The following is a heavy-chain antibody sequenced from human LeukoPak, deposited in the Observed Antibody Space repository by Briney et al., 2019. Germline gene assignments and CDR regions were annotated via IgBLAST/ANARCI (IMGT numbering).Heavy chain of an antibody. D-gene: IGHD3-3*01. CDR1: GYTFTGYY. CDR3: ARVNDFWSGRDY. CDR2: ISAYNGNT. J-gene: IGHJ4*02. Sequence: ASVKVSCKASGYTFTGYYMHWVRQAPGQGLEWMGWISAYNGNTNYAQKLQGRVTMTTDTSTSTAYMELRSLRSDDTAVYYCARVNDFWSGRDYWGQGTLVTVSS. V-gene: IGHV1-18*04.